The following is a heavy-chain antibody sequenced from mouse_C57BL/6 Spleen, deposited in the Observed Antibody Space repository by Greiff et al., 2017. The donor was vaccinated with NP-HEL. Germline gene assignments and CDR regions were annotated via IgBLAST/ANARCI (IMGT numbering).Heavy chain of an antibody. J-gene: IGHJ4*01. Sequence: EVQLQESGPELVKPGASVKLSCTASGYSFTGYYMNWVKQSPEKSLEWIGEINPSTGGTTYNQKFKAKATLTVDKSSSTAYMQLKSLTSEDSAVYYCALYYYGSSYSYAMDYWGQGTSVTVSS. CDR2: INPSTGGT. CDR3: ALYYYGSSYSYAMDY. D-gene: IGHD1-1*01. V-gene: IGHV1-42*01. CDR1: GYSFTGYY.